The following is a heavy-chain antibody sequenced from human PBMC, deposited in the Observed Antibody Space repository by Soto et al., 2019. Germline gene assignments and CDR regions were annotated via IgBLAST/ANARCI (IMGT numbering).Heavy chain of an antibody. CDR3: ARADGGNRFDY. J-gene: IGHJ4*02. CDR1: GYTFTNYY. Sequence: QVQLVQSGVEVKKPGASVKVSCKASGYTFTNYYIHWVRQAPGQGLEWMGIIHPSGGTATYAQKFQGRVSMARDTSTSTGYMELSSLRSEDTAVYYCARADGGNRFDYWGQGTLVTVSS. V-gene: IGHV1-46*01. D-gene: IGHD2-15*01. CDR2: IHPSGGTA.